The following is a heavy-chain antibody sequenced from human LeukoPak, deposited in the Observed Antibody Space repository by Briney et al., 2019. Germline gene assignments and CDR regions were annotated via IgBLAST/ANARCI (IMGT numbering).Heavy chain of an antibody. V-gene: IGHV1-2*02. CDR2: INPNSGGT. CDR1: GYTFTGYY. J-gene: IGHJ6*03. CDR3: ASAGRQLEPHYYYYYMDV. D-gene: IGHD6-13*01. Sequence: GGSVNVSCKASGYTFTGYYMHWVRQAPGQGLEWMGWINPNSGGTNYAQKFQGRVTMTRDTSISTAYMELSRLRSDDTAVYYCASAGRQLEPHYYYYYMDVWGKGTTVTISS.